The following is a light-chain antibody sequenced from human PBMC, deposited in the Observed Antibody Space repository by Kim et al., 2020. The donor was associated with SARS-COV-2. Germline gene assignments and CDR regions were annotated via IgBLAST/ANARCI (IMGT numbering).Light chain of an antibody. Sequence: GDRVTISCRASQGIGSWLAWYQQRPGKAPKLLIYGASSLQSGIPSRFSGNGSGTDFTLSISSLQPEDFATYYCPKTSRFLLHFGGVTKV. CDR1: QGIGSW. CDR2: GAS. J-gene: IGKJ4*01. V-gene: IGKV1-12*01. CDR3: PKTSRFLLH.